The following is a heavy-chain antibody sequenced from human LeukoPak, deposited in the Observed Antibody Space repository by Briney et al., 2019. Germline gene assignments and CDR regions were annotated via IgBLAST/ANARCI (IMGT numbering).Heavy chain of an antibody. J-gene: IGHJ4*02. CDR3: ARAAGIVGATDFDY. D-gene: IGHD1-26*01. CDR1: GFTFSSYS. Sequence: GGSLRLSCAASGFTFSSYSMNWVRQAPGKGLEWVSSISSSSSYIYYADSVKGRFTISRDNAKNSLYLQMNSLRAEDTAVYYCARAAGIVGATDFDYWGQGTLVTVSS. CDR2: ISSSSSYI. V-gene: IGHV3-21*01.